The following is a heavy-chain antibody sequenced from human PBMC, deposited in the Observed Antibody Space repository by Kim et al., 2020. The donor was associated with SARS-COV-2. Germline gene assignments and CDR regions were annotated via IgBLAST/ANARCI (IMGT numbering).Heavy chain of an antibody. J-gene: IGHJ4*02. D-gene: IGHD2-21*01. Sequence: GGSLRLSCAASGFTVSSNYMSWVRQAPGKGLEWVSVIYSGGSTYYADSGKGRFTISRDNSKNTLYLQMNSLRAEDTAVYYCARDPGDRHFDYWGQGTLVTVSS. V-gene: IGHV3-66*01. CDR3: ARDPGDRHFDY. CDR1: GFTVSSNY. CDR2: IYSGGST.